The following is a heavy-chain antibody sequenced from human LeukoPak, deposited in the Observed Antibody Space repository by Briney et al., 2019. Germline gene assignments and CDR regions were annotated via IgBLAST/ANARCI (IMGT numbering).Heavy chain of an antibody. Sequence: PGGSLRLPCEVSGFALSSYSMTWVRQAPGKGLEFVANIKQDGSVKNYMDSLKGRSTISRDNARESLYLEINSLRADDTAVYYCARDPESSAFDLWGQGALVTVSS. CDR1: GFALSSYS. J-gene: IGHJ4*02. V-gene: IGHV3-7*01. CDR3: ARDPESSAFDL. CDR2: IKQDGSVK. D-gene: IGHD5/OR15-5a*01.